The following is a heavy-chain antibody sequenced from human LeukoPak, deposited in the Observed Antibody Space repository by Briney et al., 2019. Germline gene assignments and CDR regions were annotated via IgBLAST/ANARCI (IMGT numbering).Heavy chain of an antibody. D-gene: IGHD3-3*01. CDR1: GGSFSGYY. J-gene: IGHJ4*02. V-gene: IGHV4-34*01. Sequence: PSETLSLTCAVYGGSFSGYYWSWIRQPPGKGLEWIGEINHSGSTNYNPSLKSRVTISVDTSKNQFSLKLSSVTAADTAVYYCARGRGRGIELVFGVVIPFDYWGQGTLVTVSS. CDR3: ARGRGRGIELVFGVVIPFDY. CDR2: INHSGST.